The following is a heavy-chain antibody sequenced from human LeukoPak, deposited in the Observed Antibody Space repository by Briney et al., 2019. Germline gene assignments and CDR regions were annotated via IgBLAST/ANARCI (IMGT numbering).Heavy chain of an antibody. CDR2: IYYSGST. Sequence: SETLSLTCTVSGGSISSGGYYYTWIRQHLGRGLEYIGYIYYSGSTYYNPSLKSRVAMSVDTSKSQFSLKLSSVTAADTAVYYCARDRSSGWFDYWGQGTLVTVCS. D-gene: IGHD6-19*01. CDR3: ARDRSSGWFDY. V-gene: IGHV4-31*03. J-gene: IGHJ4*02. CDR1: GGSISSGGYY.